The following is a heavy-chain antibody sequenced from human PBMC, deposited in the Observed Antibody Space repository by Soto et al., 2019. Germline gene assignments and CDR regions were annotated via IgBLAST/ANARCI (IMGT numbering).Heavy chain of an antibody. J-gene: IGHJ3*01. V-gene: IGHV1-3*01. CDR1: GFTFSDHL. D-gene: IGHD2-8*02. Sequence: QVQLVQSGAEVRKPGASVNISCRASGFTFSDHLINWVRQVPGQSLEWMGWINPDSGNTKYSQTFQSRVSISRHSSASIVYVEVCDLSSDDTAVFYCARYILSVGPRANDAFDVWGQGTMVTVSS. CDR3: ARYILSVGPRANDAFDV. CDR2: INPDSGNT.